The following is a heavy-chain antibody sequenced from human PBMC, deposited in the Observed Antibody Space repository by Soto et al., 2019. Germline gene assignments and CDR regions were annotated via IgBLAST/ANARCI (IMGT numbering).Heavy chain of an antibody. J-gene: IGHJ4*02. CDR2: ISGSGGTT. V-gene: IGHV3-23*01. Sequence: EVQLLESGGGLARPGGALRLCCAASGFTFSSYAMTWVRQAPGKGLAWVSGISGSGGTTHYTDAVKGRFTVSRDNSNNTVCLQMNSLRVEDTAVYYCERGQGIVLFPVPVGIVNRPKPTGFDYWGQGTLVTVSS. CDR3: ERGQGIVLFPVPVGIVNRPKPTGFDY. D-gene: IGHD2-8*02. CDR1: GFTFSSYA.